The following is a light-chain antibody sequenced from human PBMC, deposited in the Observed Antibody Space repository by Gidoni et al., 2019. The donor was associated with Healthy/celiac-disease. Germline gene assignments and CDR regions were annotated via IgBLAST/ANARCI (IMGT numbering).Light chain of an antibody. V-gene: IGKV1-5*01. J-gene: IGKJ1*01. Sequence: DIQMTQSPSTLSASVGDRVTITCRASQSISSWLAWYPQKPGKAPKLLIYDASSLESGVPSRFSGSGSGTEFTLTISSLQPDDFATYYCQQYNSYTTFGQGTKVEIK. CDR3: QQYNSYTT. CDR2: DAS. CDR1: QSISSW.